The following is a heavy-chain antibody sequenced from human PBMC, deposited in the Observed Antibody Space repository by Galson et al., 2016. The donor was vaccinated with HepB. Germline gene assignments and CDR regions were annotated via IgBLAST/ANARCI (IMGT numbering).Heavy chain of an antibody. J-gene: IGHJ2*01. Sequence: SETLSLTCTVSGGSISSSNFYWGWIRQPPGKGLEWIGSIYYSGSTYYNPSLKRRFTISVDTSKNQFSLKLSSVTAADTTVYYCAGQRGTTVNTWYFDLWGRGTLVTVSS. D-gene: IGHD4-17*01. CDR1: GGSISSSNFY. V-gene: IGHV4-39*01. CDR3: AGQRGTTVNTWYFDL. CDR2: IYYSGST.